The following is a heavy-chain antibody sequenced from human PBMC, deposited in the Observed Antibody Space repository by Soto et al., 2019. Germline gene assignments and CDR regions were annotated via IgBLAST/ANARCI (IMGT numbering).Heavy chain of an antibody. J-gene: IGHJ6*02. CDR2: ISYDGSDK. D-gene: IGHD2-8*01. CDR3: ANDTGVSFRYYGMDV. V-gene: IGHV3-30*18. CDR1: GFTFSNYG. Sequence: VGSLRLSCAASGFTFSNYGIQWIRQAPGKGLEWVAVISYDGSDKQYADSVKGRFTISRDNSENTLYLQMNSRRGEDTAVYYCANDTGVSFRYYGMDVWGRGTTVTVSS.